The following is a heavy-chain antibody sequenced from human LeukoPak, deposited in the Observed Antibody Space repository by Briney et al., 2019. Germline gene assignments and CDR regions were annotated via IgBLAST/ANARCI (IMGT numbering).Heavy chain of an antibody. CDR1: GFTFSDHY. D-gene: IGHD1-26*01. CDR2: IRNKANSYTT. J-gene: IGHJ4*02. Sequence: GGSLRLSCAASGFTFSDHYIDWVRQAPGKGLEWVGRIRNKANSYTTEYAASVKGRFIISRDDSENSLYLRMNSLKTEDTAVYYCARVGIVGATGYFDNWGQGTLVTVSS. CDR3: ARVGIVGATGYFDN. V-gene: IGHV3-72*01.